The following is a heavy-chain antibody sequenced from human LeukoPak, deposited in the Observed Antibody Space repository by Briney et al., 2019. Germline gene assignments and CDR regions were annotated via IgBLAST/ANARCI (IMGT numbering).Heavy chain of an antibody. D-gene: IGHD2-2*02. Sequence: ASVKVSCKASGYTFTSYYMHWVRQAPGQGLEWMGIINPSGGSTSYAQKLQGRVTMTTDTSTSTAYMELRSLRSDDTAVYYCARVEGSRYCSSTSCYTPYYYYYMDVWGKGTTVTVSS. CDR2: INPSGGST. CDR1: GYTFTSYY. V-gene: IGHV1-46*01. J-gene: IGHJ6*03. CDR3: ARVEGSRYCSSTSCYTPYYYYYMDV.